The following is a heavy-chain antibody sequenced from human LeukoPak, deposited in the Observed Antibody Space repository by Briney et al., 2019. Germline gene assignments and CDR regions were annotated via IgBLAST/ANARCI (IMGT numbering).Heavy chain of an antibody. Sequence: SETLSLTCAVSGGSISSSNWWSWVRQPPGKGLEWIGEIYHSGSTNYNPSLKSRVTISVDKSKNQFSLKLSSVTAADTAVYYCARDRGDGYNYPYDAFDIWGQGTMVTVSS. D-gene: IGHD5-24*01. J-gene: IGHJ3*02. CDR2: IYHSGST. CDR3: ARDRGDGYNYPYDAFDI. V-gene: IGHV4-4*02. CDR1: GGSISSSNW.